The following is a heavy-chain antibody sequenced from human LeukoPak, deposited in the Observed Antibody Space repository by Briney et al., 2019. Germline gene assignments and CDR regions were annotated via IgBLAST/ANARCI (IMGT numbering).Heavy chain of an antibody. V-gene: IGHV3-66*01. D-gene: IGHD5-18*01. CDR1: GFTVSSNY. CDR3: ARGETDSYPSYFDY. CDR2: IYSGGST. Sequence: GGSLRLSCAASGFTVSSNYMSWVRQAPGKGLEWVSVIYSGGSTYYADSVKGRFTISRDNSKDTLYLQMNSLRAEDTAVYYCARGETDSYPSYFDYWGQGTLVTVSS. J-gene: IGHJ4*02.